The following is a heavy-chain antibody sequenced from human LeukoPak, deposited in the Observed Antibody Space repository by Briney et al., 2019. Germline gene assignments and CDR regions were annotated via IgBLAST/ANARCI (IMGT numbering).Heavy chain of an antibody. CDR2: ISYDGSNK. J-gene: IGHJ4*02. CDR1: GFTFSSYG. Sequence: PGGSLRLSCAASGFTFSSYGMHWVRQAPGKGLEWVAVISYDGSNKYYADSVKGRFTISRDNSKNTLYLQMNGLRAEDTAVYYCAKDRDYYFDYWGQGTLVTVSS. CDR3: AKDRDYYFDY. D-gene: IGHD3-10*01. V-gene: IGHV3-30*18.